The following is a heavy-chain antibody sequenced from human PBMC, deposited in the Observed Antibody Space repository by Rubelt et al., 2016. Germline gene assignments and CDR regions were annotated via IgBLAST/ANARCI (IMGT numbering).Heavy chain of an antibody. Sequence: EVQLVQSGAEVKKPGESLKISCKGSGYSFTSYWIGWVRQMPGKGLEWMGIIYPGDSDTRYSPSFQGQVAISAHKAISTAYLEWSSLEASETAMYDCARLLPLLPFDYWGQGTLVTVSS. J-gene: IGHJ4*02. CDR1: GYSFTSYW. CDR3: ARLLPLLPFDY. V-gene: IGHV5-51*01. D-gene: IGHD5-18*01. CDR2: IYPGDSDT.